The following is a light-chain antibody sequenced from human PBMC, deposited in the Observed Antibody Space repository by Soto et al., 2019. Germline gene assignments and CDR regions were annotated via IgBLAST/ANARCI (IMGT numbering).Light chain of an antibody. J-gene: IGKJ1*01. CDR3: MQALQTPRT. CDR1: QSLLHSNNYNY. CDR2: LGS. Sequence: DIVMTQSPLSLPVTPGEPASISCRSSQSLLHSNNYNYLDWYLQKPGQSPQLLIYLGSNRASGVPDRFSGSGSGTDFTLKIIRVEAEDVGVYYCMQALQTPRTFGQGTKVEIK. V-gene: IGKV2-28*01.